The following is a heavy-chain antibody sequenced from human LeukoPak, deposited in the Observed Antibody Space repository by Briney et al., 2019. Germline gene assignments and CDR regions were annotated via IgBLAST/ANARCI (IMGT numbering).Heavy chain of an antibody. CDR3: ARNAYCDSTNCYAWFDP. CDR2: IVPHSGGT. Sequence: GASVKVSCKASGYTFTDYHIHWVRQAPGQGLEWMGWIVPHSGGTNYAQNYQGRITMTRDTSISTAYMELSSLRSDDTAVYYCARNAYCDSTNCYAWFDPWGQGTLVTVSS. D-gene: IGHD2-2*01. J-gene: IGHJ5*02. CDR1: GYTFTDYH. V-gene: IGHV1-2*02.